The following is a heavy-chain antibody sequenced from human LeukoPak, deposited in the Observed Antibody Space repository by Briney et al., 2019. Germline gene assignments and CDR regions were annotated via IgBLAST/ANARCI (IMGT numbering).Heavy chain of an antibody. D-gene: IGHD4-17*01. CDR3: AKAYGDYVNYFDY. CDR1: GFTFSSYG. Sequence: GGTLRLSCAASGFTFSSYGMSWVRQAPGKGLEWVSAISGSGGGTYYADSVKGRFTISRDNSKNTLYLQMNSLRAEDTAVYYCAKAYGDYVNYFDYWGQGTLVTVSS. J-gene: IGHJ4*02. CDR2: ISGSGGGT. V-gene: IGHV3-23*01.